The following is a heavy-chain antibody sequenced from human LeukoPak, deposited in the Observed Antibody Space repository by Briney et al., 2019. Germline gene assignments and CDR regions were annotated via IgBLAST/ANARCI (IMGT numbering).Heavy chain of an antibody. CDR1: GFTFDDYA. V-gene: IGHV3-9*01. CDR2: ISWNSGSI. J-gene: IGHJ4*02. D-gene: IGHD6-13*01. CDR3: ASGYSSSWATFDY. Sequence: GRSLRLSCAASGFTFDDYAMHWVRQAPGKGLEWVSGISWNSGSIGYADSVKGRITISRDNAKNSLYLQMNSLRAEDTAVYYCASGYSSSWATFDYWGQGTLVTVSS.